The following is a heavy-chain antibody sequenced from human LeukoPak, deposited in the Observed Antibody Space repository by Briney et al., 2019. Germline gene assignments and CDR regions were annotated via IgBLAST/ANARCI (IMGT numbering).Heavy chain of an antibody. CDR2: INSDGSST. CDR1: GFTFSSYW. CDR3: ALLGATTGTYYFDY. D-gene: IGHD1-1*01. Sequence: GGSLRLSCAASGFTFSSYWMHWVRQAPAKGLVWVSRINSDGSSTSYADSVQGRFTISRDNAKNTLYLQMNNLRAEDTAVYCCALLGATTGTYYFDYWGQGTLVTVSS. J-gene: IGHJ4*02. V-gene: IGHV3-74*01.